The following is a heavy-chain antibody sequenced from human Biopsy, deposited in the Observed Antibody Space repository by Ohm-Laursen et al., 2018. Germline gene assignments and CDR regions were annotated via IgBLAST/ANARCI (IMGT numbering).Heavy chain of an antibody. CDR1: GDSLSSYF. CDR3: ARGEAGVYDALDI. Sequence: SQTLSLTCTVSGDSLSSYFWSWIRQPPGKGLEWIGFIHNSGSTNYNPSLKGRVTISVAVDTSKSQFSLRLSSVTAADTAMYYCARGEAGVYDALDIWGQGTMVIVSS. CDR2: IHNSGST. J-gene: IGHJ3*02. V-gene: IGHV4-59*01. D-gene: IGHD5/OR15-5a*01.